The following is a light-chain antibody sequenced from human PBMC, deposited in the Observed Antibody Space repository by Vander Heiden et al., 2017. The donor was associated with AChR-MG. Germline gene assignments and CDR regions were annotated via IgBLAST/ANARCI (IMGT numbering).Light chain of an antibody. J-gene: IGKJ2*01. Sequence: DIQMTQPPSTLSVSVGDRATIHCRASQSINSWLAWYQQKPGKAPKLLIYKASSLESGVPARFSGSGSGTEFTLTISSLQPDDFAAYFCQQYNSYSYTFGQGTKLEIK. V-gene: IGKV1-5*03. CDR2: KAS. CDR3: QQYNSYSYT. CDR1: QSINSW.